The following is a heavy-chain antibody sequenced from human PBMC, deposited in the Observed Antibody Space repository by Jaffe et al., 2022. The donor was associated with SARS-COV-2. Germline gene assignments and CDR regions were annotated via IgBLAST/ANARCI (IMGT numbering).Heavy chain of an antibody. J-gene: IGHJ4*02. CDR3: ATSWNPGVIDY. CDR2: IYYSGST. CDR1: GGSISSSSYY. D-gene: IGHD1-1*01. V-gene: IGHV4-39*01. Sequence: QLQLQESGPGLVKPSETLSLTCTVSGGSISSSSYYWGWIRQPPGKGLEWIGSIYYSGSTYYNPSLKSRVTISVDTSKNQFSLKLSSVTAADTAVYYCATSWNPGVIDYWGQGTLVTVSS.